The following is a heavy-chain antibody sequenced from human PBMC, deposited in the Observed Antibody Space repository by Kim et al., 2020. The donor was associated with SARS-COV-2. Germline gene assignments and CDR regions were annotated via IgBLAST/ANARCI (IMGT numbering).Heavy chain of an antibody. Sequence: GGSLRLSCAASGFTFSTYAMSWVRQAPGKGLEWVSAISGSGGNTYDADSVKGRFTISRDNSKNTLYLQINSLRAEDTALYYCAKARRGYCPNGVCYGEWDYWGQGTLVTVSS. CDR1: GFTFSTYA. CDR3: AKARRGYCPNGVCYGEWDY. J-gene: IGHJ4*02. CDR2: ISGSGGNT. D-gene: IGHD2-8*01. V-gene: IGHV3-23*01.